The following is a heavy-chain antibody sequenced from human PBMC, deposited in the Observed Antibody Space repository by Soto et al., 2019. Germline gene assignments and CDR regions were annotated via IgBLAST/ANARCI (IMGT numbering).Heavy chain of an antibody. CDR2: IIPIFGTA. D-gene: IGHD5-12*01. J-gene: IGHJ4*02. Sequence: ASVKVSCKASGGTFSSYAISWVRQAPGQGLEWMGGIIPIFGTANYAQKFQGRVTITADESTSTAYMELSSLRSEDTAVYYCALTTHIVATLYFDYWGKGTLVTVSS. CDR3: ALTTHIVATLYFDY. CDR1: GGTFSSYA. V-gene: IGHV1-69*13.